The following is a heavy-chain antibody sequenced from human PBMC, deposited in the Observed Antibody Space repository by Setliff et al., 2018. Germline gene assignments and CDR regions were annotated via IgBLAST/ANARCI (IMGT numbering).Heavy chain of an antibody. CDR2: FRPTGRT. V-gene: IGHV4-38-2*02. J-gene: IGHJ3*02. Sequence: SAPLSLTCAVSGSAIDSGHYWGWIRQPPGKGLEWIGSFRPTGRTYYNPSLKSRVTISVDTSKKQFSLKLTSMTAADTAVYYCVRDAGDGYGVDAYAGAGFDIWGQGTMVTVSS. D-gene: IGHD4-17*01. CDR3: VRDAGDGYGVDAYAGAGFDI. CDR1: GSAIDSGHY.